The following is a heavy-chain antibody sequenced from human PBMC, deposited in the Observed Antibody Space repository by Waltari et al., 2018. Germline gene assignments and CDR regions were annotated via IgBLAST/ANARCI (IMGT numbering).Heavy chain of an antibody. Sequence: QVQLQASGPGLVRPSDTLSPTSTVAGGSIDNTYNSWGWIRQPPGKGLEWIGSHYYSGSTHYNPSLKSRVTISVDTSKNQFSLKLTSVTAADTAVYYCVQLPGYWGQGILVTVSS. CDR3: VQLPGY. J-gene: IGHJ4*02. V-gene: IGHV4-39*01. CDR2: HYYSGST. D-gene: IGHD2-15*01. CDR1: GGSIDNTYNS.